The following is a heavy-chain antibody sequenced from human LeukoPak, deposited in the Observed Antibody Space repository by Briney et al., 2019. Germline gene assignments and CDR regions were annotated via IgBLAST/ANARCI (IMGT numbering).Heavy chain of an antibody. CDR2: IYYSGST. V-gene: IGHV4-39*01. D-gene: IGHD3-16*01. J-gene: IGHJ4*02. CDR1: GGSISSSNYY. Sequence: SETLSLTCTVSGGSISSSNYYWVWIRQPPGKGLEWIGSIYYSGSTYYNPSLNSRVTISVDTSKNQFSLKLSSVTAADTAVYYCARRLSGPLDYWGQGTLVTVSS. CDR3: ARRLSGPLDY.